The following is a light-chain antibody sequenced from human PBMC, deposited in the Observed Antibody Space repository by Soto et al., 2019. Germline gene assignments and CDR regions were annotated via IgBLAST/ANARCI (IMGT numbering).Light chain of an antibody. CDR2: GVS. CDR3: QQYGISPFT. CDR1: QSVRSTY. V-gene: IGKV3-20*01. Sequence: EIVLTQSPGTLSLSPGERATLSCRASQSVRSTYLAWYQQKPGLAPRLLIFGVSNRATGIPDRFSGSGSGTDFTLTISRLEPEDFAVYYCQQYGISPFTFGGGTKVEI. J-gene: IGKJ4*01.